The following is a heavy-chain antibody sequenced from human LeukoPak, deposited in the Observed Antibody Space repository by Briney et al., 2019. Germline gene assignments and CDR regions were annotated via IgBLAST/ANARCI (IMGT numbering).Heavy chain of an antibody. J-gene: IGHJ6*02. D-gene: IGHD2-2*01. CDR1: GFTFSSYS. CDR2: IRSSSSTI. Sequence: GGSLRLSCAASGFTFSSYSMNWVRQAPGKGLEWVSYIRSSSSTIYYADSVKGRFTISRDNAKNSLYLQMNSLRDEDTAVYYCARDRYCSSTSCYEEYYYYGMDVWGQGTTVTVSS. V-gene: IGHV3-48*02. CDR3: ARDRYCSSTSCYEEYYYYGMDV.